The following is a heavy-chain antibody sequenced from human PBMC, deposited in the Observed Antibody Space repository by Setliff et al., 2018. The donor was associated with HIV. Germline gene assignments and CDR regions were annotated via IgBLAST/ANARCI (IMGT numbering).Heavy chain of an antibody. J-gene: IGHJ4*02. CDR2: ISGYNGHT. D-gene: IGHD3-22*01. Sequence: ASVKVSCKASGYTFSSFAMSWVRQAPGQGLEWVAWISGYNGHTNYAQRFQGRVTVTTDTSTSTAYMELRSLRSDDTAVYFCARVGPSEFDSSGYAEFWGQGTPGTVSS. CDR1: GYTFSSFA. V-gene: IGHV1-18*01. CDR3: ARVGPSEFDSSGYAEF.